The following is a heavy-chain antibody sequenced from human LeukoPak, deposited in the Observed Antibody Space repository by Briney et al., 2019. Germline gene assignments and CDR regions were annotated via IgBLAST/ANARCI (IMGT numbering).Heavy chain of an antibody. CDR1: GGTFSSYA. V-gene: IGHV1-69*13. J-gene: IGHJ5*02. Sequence: SVKVSCKASGGTFSSYAISWVRQAPGQGLEWMGGIIPIFGTANYAQKFQGRVTITADESTSTAYMELSSLRSEDTAVYYCARGGSYWGWNWFDPWGQGTLVTVSS. CDR3: ARGGSYWGWNWFDP. CDR2: IIPIFGTA. D-gene: IGHD1-26*01.